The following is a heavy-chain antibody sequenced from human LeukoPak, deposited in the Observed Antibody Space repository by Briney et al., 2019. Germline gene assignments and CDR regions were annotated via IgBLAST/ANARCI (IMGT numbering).Heavy chain of an antibody. CDR3: ARDRMTTVTNDAFDI. CDR1: GFTFSDYY. D-gene: IGHD4-17*01. V-gene: IGHV3-11*04. Sequence: GGSLRLSCAASGFTFSDYYTSWIRQAPGKGLEWVSYIGSSGTTIYYADSVKGRFTISRDNAKNSLFLQMNSLRAEDTTVYYCARDRMTTVTNDAFDIWGQGTMVTVSS. CDR2: IGSSGTTI. J-gene: IGHJ3*02.